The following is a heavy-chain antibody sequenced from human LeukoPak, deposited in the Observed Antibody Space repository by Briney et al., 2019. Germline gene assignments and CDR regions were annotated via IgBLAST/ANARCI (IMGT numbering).Heavy chain of an antibody. D-gene: IGHD5-12*01. CDR1: GGTFSSYA. J-gene: IGHJ5*02. CDR3: ARVWSDYDRREYNWFDP. Sequence: GSSVKVSCKASGGTFSSYAISWVRQAPGQGLEWMGGIIPIFGTANYAQKFQGRVTITTDESTSTAYMELSSLRFEDTAVYYCARVWSDYDRREYNWFDPWGQGTLVTVSS. V-gene: IGHV1-69*05. CDR2: IIPIFGTA.